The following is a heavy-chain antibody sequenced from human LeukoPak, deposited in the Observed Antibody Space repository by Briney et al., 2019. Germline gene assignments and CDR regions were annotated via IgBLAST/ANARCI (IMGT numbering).Heavy chain of an antibody. V-gene: IGHV1-18*01. Sequence: ASVKVSCKASGYTFTSYGISWVRQAPGQGLEWMGWISAYNGNTNYAQKLQGRVTMTTDTSTSTAYMELRSLRSDDTAVYYCARDLGVPTVVTPDYYYYYYMDVWGKGTTVTVSS. CDR1: GYTFTSYG. J-gene: IGHJ6*03. D-gene: IGHD4-23*01. CDR3: ARDLGVPTVVTPDYYYYYYMDV. CDR2: ISAYNGNT.